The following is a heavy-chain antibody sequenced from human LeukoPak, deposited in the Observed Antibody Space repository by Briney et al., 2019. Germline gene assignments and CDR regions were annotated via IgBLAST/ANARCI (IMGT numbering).Heavy chain of an antibody. Sequence: QPGGSLILSCAASGFTFSSYSMNWVRQAPGKGLEWVSYISSSSSTIYYADSVKGRFTISRDNAKNSLYLQMNSLRAEDTAVYYCARANYMDVWGKGTTVTVSS. V-gene: IGHV3-48*01. CDR1: GFTFSSYS. CDR3: ARANYMDV. J-gene: IGHJ6*03. CDR2: ISSSSSTI.